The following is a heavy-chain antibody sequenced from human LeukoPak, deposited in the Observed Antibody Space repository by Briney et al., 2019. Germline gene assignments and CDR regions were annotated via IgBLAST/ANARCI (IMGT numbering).Heavy chain of an antibody. D-gene: IGHD6-6*01. Sequence: GRSLRLSCAASGFTFSSYGMHWVRQAPGKGLEWVAVIWYDGSNKYYADSVKGRFTISRDNSKNTLYLQMNSLRAEDTAVYYCASHSSSLHYFDYWGQGTLVTVSS. CDR1: GFTFSSYG. CDR2: IWYDGSNK. J-gene: IGHJ4*02. CDR3: ASHSSSLHYFDY. V-gene: IGHV3-33*01.